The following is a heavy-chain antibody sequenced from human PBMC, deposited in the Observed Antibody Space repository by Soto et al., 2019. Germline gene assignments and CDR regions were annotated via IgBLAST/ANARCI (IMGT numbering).Heavy chain of an antibody. CDR2: INAGNGNT. V-gene: IGHV1-3*01. D-gene: IGHD6-6*01. CDR3: ARNDFRGKQLVGYYYYGMDV. CDR1: GYTFTSYA. Sequence: ASVKVSCKASGYTFTSYAMHWVRQAPGQRLEWMGWINAGNGNTKYSQKFQGRVTITRDTSASTAYMELSSLRSEDTAVYYCARNDFRGKQLVGYYYYGMDVWGQGTTVTVSS. J-gene: IGHJ6*02.